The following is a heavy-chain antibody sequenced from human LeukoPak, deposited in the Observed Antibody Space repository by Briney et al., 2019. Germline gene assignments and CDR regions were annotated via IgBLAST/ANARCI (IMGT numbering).Heavy chain of an antibody. CDR2: ISSGSGHI. Sequence: GGSLRLSCAASGFTFSSYAMSWVRQAPGKGLEWVSPISSGSGHIYYADSLKGRFTTSRDNAKNSLYLQMNSLRAEDTAVYYCARGGSSTTSRDTFDIWGQGTMVTVSS. J-gene: IGHJ3*02. D-gene: IGHD2-2*01. V-gene: IGHV3-21*01. CDR1: GFTFSSYA. CDR3: ARGGSSTTSRDTFDI.